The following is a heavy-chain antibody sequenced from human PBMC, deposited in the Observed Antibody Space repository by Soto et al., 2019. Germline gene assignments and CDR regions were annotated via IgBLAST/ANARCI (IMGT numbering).Heavy chain of an antibody. V-gene: IGHV4-34*09. CDR3: ARDRPAFKSFGSGMDA. CDR2: INHSGST. CDR1: GGSFSVYY. D-gene: IGHD3-16*01. J-gene: IGHJ6*02. Sequence: SETLSLTSAGYGGSFSVYYRSCIRQPPGKGLEWIGKINHSGSTNYNPSLKGRLTISIDTSKNEFSLKLTSVTAADTAVYYCARDRPAFKSFGSGMDAWGQGTTVTVSS.